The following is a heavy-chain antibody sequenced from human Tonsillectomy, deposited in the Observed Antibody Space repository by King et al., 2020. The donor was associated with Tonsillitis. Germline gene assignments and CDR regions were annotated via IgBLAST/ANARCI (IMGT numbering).Heavy chain of an antibody. D-gene: IGHD3-22*01. Sequence: VQLQESGPGLVKPSETLSLTCTVSGGSISSYYWSWIRQPPGKGLEWIGYIYYSGSTNYNPSLKSRVTISVDTSKNQFSLKLSSVTAADTAVYYCARHRDNYYDSSGYWAFDYWGQGTLVTSPQ. J-gene: IGHJ4*02. CDR2: IYYSGST. V-gene: IGHV4-59*01. CDR1: GGSISSYY. CDR3: ARHRDNYYDSSGYWAFDY.